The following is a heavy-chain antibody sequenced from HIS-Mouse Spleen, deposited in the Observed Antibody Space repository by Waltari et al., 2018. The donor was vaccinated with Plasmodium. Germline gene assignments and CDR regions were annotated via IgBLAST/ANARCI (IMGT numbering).Heavy chain of an antibody. CDR2: IYYSGST. CDR3: ASLPRVEEVTTPFYYYYYGMDV. Sequence: QLQLQESGPGLVKPAETLSLPCTVPGGSISRSSSYWCCIRAPPGKGLEWIGSIYYSGSTYNNPSLKSRVTISVDTSKNQFSLKLSSVTAADTAVYYCASLPRVEEVTTPFYYYYYGMDVWGQGTTVTVSS. CDR1: GGSISRSSSY. J-gene: IGHJ6*02. V-gene: IGHV4-39*01. D-gene: IGHD4-4*01.